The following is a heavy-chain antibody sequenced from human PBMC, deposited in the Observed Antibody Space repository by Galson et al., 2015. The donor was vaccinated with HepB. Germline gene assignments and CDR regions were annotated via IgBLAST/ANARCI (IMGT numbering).Heavy chain of an antibody. CDR2: ISSSSSYI. CDR1: GFTFSSYS. D-gene: IGHD6-13*01. CDR3: ARDSFEVGSWYGGGDWFDP. J-gene: IGHJ5*02. Sequence: SLRLSCAASGFTFSSYSMNWVRQAPGKGLEWVSSISSSSSYIYYADSVKGRFTISRDNAKNSLYLQMNSLRAEDTAVYYCARDSFEVGSWYGGGDWFDPWGQGTLVTVSS. V-gene: IGHV3-21*04.